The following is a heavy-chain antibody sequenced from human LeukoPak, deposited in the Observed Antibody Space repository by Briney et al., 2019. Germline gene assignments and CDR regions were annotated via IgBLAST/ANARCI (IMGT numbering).Heavy chain of an antibody. V-gene: IGHV3-53*01. J-gene: IGHJ3*02. CDR3: ARVPRITMVRGVHDAFDI. D-gene: IGHD3-10*01. CDR2: IYSGGST. CDR1: GFTVSSNY. Sequence: GGSLRLSCAASGFTVSSNYMSWVRQAPGKGLEWVSVIYSGGSTYYADSVKGRFTISRDNSKNTLYLQMNSLRAEDTAVYYCARVPRITMVRGVHDAFDIWGQGTMVTVSS.